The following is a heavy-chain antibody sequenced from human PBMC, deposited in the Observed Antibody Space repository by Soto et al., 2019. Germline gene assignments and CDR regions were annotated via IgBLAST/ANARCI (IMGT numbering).Heavy chain of an antibody. V-gene: IGHV4-4*02. CDR1: GGSISSSNW. CDR3: ARMRGDYDFWSGYYTLWGYYFDY. Sequence: QVQLQESGPGLVKPLGTLSLTCAVSGGSISSSNWWSWVRQPPGKGLEWIGEIYHSGSTNYNPSLKSRVTISVDKSKNQFSLKLSSVTAADTAVYYCARMRGDYDFWSGYYTLWGYYFDYWGQGTLVTVSS. D-gene: IGHD3-3*01. J-gene: IGHJ4*02. CDR2: IYHSGST.